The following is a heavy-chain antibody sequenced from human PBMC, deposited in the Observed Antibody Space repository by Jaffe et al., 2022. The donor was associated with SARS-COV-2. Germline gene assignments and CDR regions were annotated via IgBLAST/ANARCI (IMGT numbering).Heavy chain of an antibody. CDR2: VSGSGAMT. D-gene: IGHD4-4*01. J-gene: IGHJ5*02. CDR1: GFIFSSYA. V-gene: IGHV3-23*01. Sequence: EVQLLESGGGLVQPGGSLRLSCEVSGFIFSSYAMSWVRQAPGKGLEWVSSVSGSGAMTYYGDSVKGRFTISRENFKNMLYLQMDSLRAEDTAVYYCSKVDTVTSAWGQGTLVTVSS. CDR3: SKVDTVTSA.